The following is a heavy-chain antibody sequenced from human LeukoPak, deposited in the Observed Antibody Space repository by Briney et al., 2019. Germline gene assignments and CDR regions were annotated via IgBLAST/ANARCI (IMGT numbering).Heavy chain of an antibody. D-gene: IGHD3-10*01. Sequence: SETLSLTCTVSGGSISSSSYYWGWIRHPPGKGLEWIGSIYYSGSTYYNPSLKSRVTISVDTSKNQFSLKLSSVTAADTAVYYCARGVRGVHAFDIWGQGTMVTVSS. CDR3: ARGVRGVHAFDI. CDR2: IYYSGST. J-gene: IGHJ3*02. V-gene: IGHV4-39*01. CDR1: GGSISSSSYY.